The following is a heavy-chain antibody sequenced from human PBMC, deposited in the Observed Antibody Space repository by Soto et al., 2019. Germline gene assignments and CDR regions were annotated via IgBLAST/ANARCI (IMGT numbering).Heavy chain of an antibody. D-gene: IGHD3-22*01. Sequence: QVQLVESGGGVVQPGRSLRLSCAASGFTFNIYGMHWVRQAPGKGLEWVAVIWYGGSNKHYADSVKGRYTISRDNSKNTLCLQMNSLRAEDTAVYYCATEGSNDYYDTSGYQSYFDYWGQGTLVTVSS. CDR1: GFTFNIYG. J-gene: IGHJ4*02. V-gene: IGHV3-33*01. CDR3: ATEGSNDYYDTSGYQSYFDY. CDR2: IWYGGSNK.